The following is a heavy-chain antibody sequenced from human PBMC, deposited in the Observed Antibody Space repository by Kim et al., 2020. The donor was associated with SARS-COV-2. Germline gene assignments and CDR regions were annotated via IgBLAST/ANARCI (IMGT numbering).Heavy chain of an antibody. D-gene: IGHD5-12*01. Sequence: SETLSLTCTVSGGSISSSSYYWGWIRQPPGKGLEWIGSIYYSGSTYYNPSLKSRVTISVDTSKNQFSLKLSSVTAADTAVYYCARGDGYKWGQGTLVTVSS. J-gene: IGHJ4*02. CDR2: IYYSGST. CDR3: ARGDGYK. CDR1: GGSISSSSYY. V-gene: IGHV4-39*01.